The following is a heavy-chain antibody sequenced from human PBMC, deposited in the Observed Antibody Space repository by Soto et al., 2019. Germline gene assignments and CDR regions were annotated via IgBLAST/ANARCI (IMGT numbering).Heavy chain of an antibody. CDR1: GGTFSSYA. CDR3: ARDAVGATFSASGY. V-gene: IGHV1-69*13. CDR2: IIPIFGTA. D-gene: IGHD1-26*01. J-gene: IGHJ4*02. Sequence: PVKVSCKASGGTFSSYAISWVRQAPGQGLEWMGGIIPIFGTANYAQKFQGRVTITADESTSTAYMELSSLRSEDTAVYYCARDAVGATFSASGYWGQGTLVTVSS.